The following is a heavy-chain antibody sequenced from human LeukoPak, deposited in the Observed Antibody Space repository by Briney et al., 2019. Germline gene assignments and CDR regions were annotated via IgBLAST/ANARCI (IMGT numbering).Heavy chain of an antibody. J-gene: IGHJ4*02. V-gene: IGHV3-30*02. CDR2: IRYDVSNK. CDR3: AQGDCSGGPCPGPLN. Sequence: GGSLRLSCAASGFSFSDYAIYWVRQTPGKGLEWVAFIRYDVSNKYYADSVKGRFTISRDNSKNTLYLQMNSLRVEDTSVYYCAQGDCSGGPCPGPLNWGQGTLVTVSS. CDR1: GFSFSDYA. D-gene: IGHD2-15*01.